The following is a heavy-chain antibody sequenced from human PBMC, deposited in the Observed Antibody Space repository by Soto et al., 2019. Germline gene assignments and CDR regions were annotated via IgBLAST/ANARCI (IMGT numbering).Heavy chain of an antibody. CDR3: ARGRETLTTVTYYFDY. J-gene: IGHJ4*02. V-gene: IGHV4-30-4*01. CDR2: IYYSGST. Sequence: QVQLQESGPGLVKPSQTLSLTCTVSGGSISSGDYYWSWIRQPPGKGLEWIGYIYYSGSTYYNPSLKSRVTISVDTSKNQFSLKRSSVTAADTAVYYCARGRETLTTVTYYFDYWGQGTLVTVSS. D-gene: IGHD4-17*01. CDR1: GGSISSGDYY.